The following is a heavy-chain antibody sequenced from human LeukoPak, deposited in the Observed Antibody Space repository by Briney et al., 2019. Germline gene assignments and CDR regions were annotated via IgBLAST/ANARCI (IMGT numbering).Heavy chain of an antibody. D-gene: IGHD2-15*01. CDR1: GGSISSYY. CDR2: IYYSGST. V-gene: IGHV4-59*13. CDR3: ARGRFELPY. J-gene: IGHJ4*02. Sequence: SETLSLTCTVSGGSISSYYWSWIRQPPGKGLEWIGYIYYSGSTNYNPSLKSRVAMSVDTSNNQFFLRLTSVTAADTALYYCARGRFELPYWGQRTLVTVSS.